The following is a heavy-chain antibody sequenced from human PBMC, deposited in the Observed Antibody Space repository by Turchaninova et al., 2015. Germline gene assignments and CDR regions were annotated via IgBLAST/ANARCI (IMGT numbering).Heavy chain of an antibody. CDR1: GFTFSSYG. CDR2: IKQDGSGR. Sequence: EVQLVESGGGLVQPGGALRLSWAASGFTFSSYGMHWVRQAPGKGLEWVANIKQDGSGRYYVDSVKGRFTISRDNAKNSLYLQMDTLRAEDTAVYYCARGGAAPGEYWGQGTLVTVSS. CDR3: ARGGAAPGEY. J-gene: IGHJ4*02. D-gene: IGHD3-16*01. V-gene: IGHV3-7*03.